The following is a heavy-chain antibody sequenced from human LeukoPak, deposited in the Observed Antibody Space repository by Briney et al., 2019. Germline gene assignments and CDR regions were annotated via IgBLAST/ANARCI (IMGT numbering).Heavy chain of an antibody. CDR1: GFTFSSYS. V-gene: IGHV3-21*01. D-gene: IGHD4-17*01. J-gene: IGHJ3*02. CDR2: ISTSSSYI. CDR3: ARDQDYDDAFDI. Sequence: GGSLRLSCTASGFTFSSYSMNWVRQAPGKGLEWVSSISTSSSYIYYADSVKGRFTISRDNAKNSLYLQMNSLRAEDTAVYYCARDQDYDDAFDIWGQGTMVTVSS.